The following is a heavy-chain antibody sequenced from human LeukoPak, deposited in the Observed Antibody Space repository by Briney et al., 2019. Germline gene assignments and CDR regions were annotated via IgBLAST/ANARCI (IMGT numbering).Heavy chain of an antibody. V-gene: IGHV4-34*01. D-gene: IGHD2-21*01. CDR2: INHSGST. Sequence: PSETLSLTCAVYGGSFSGYYWSWIRQPPGKGLEWIGEINHSGSTNYNPSLKSRGTISVDTSKNQSSLKLSSVTAADTAVYYCARTRRAYCGGDCYSYYYYYMDVWGKGTTVTVSS. CDR3: ARTRRAYCGGDCYSYYYYYMDV. CDR1: GGSFSGYY. J-gene: IGHJ6*03.